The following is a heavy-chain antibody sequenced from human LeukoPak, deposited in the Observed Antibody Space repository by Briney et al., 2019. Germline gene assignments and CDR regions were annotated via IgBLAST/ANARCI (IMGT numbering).Heavy chain of an antibody. V-gene: IGHV4-31*03. CDR1: GGSISSGGYY. CDR3: ARDSVSEDTPPLDV. Sequence: SETLSLTCTVSGGSISSGGYYWSWIRQHPGKGLEWIGYIYYSGSTYYNPSLKSRVTISVDTSKNQFSLKLSSVTAADTAVYYCARDSVSEDTPPLDVWGQGTTVTVSS. CDR2: IYYSGST. D-gene: IGHD2-15*01. J-gene: IGHJ6*02.